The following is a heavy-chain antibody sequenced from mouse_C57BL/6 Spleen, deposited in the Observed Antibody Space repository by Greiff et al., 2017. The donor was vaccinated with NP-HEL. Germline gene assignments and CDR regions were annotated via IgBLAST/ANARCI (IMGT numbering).Heavy chain of an antibody. J-gene: IGHJ1*03. CDR1: GYSITSGYY. Sequence: VQLKESGPGLVKPSQSLSLTCSVTGYSITSGYYWNWIRQFPGNKLEWMGYISYDGSNNYNPSLKNRISITRDTSKNQFFLKLNSVTTEDTATYYCARGGGYYYGSSPYWYFDVWGTGTTVTVSS. V-gene: IGHV3-6*01. CDR2: ISYDGSN. CDR3: ARGGGYYYGSSPYWYFDV. D-gene: IGHD1-1*01.